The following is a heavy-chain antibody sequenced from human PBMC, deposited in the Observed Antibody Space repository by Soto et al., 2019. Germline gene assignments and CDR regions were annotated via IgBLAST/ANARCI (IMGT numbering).Heavy chain of an antibody. CDR2: IYYSGCT. V-gene: IGHV4-59*08. CDR1: GGSISSYY. CDR3: ARRYGYRFDY. J-gene: IGHJ4*02. Sequence: QVQLQESGPGLVKPSETLSLTCTVSGGSISSYYWSWIRQPPGKGLEWIGYIYYSGCTNYNPSLKSRVTISVDTSKNQFSPKLSSVTAADTAVYYCARRYGYRFDYWGQGTLVTVSS. D-gene: IGHD1-1*01.